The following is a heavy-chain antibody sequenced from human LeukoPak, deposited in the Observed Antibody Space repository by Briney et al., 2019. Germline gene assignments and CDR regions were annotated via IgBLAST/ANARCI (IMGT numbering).Heavy chain of an antibody. D-gene: IGHD3-10*01. CDR1: GFTFSTYA. CDR3: AGPRERYYYGSGPNGSY. Sequence: GGSLRLSCAASGFTFSTYAMSWVRQAPGKGLEWVSAISGSGDSTYYADSVKGRFTISRDNSKNTLYLQMNSLRAEDTAVYYCAGPRERYYYGSGPNGSYWGQGTLVTVSS. V-gene: IGHV3-23*01. CDR2: ISGSGDST. J-gene: IGHJ4*02.